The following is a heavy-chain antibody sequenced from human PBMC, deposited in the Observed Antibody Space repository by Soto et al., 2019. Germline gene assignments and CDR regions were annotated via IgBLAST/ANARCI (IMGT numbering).Heavy chain of an antibody. Sequence: DSVKVYCKASGYTFTSSAMHLVRQAPGQRLEWMGWINAGNGNTKYSQKFQGRVTITSDTSASTAYMELSSLRSEDTAVYYCACVYCICCNGPLCYVMYFRAQRSTVPVS. CDR2: INAGNGNT. V-gene: IGHV1-3*01. D-gene: IGHD2-15*01. CDR1: GYTFTSSA. CDR3: ACVYCICCNGPLCYVMYF. J-gene: IGHJ6*02.